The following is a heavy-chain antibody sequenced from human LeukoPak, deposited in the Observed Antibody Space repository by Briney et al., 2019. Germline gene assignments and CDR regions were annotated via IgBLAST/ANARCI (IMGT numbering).Heavy chain of an antibody. V-gene: IGHV3-53*01. CDR3: AREGKTGTTYY. J-gene: IGHJ4*02. D-gene: IGHD1-7*01. CDR2: IYSGGST. CDR1: GFTVSSNY. Sequence: PGGSLRLSCAASGFTVSSNYMSWVRQAPGKGLEWVSVIYSGGSTYYADSVKGRFTISRDNSKNTLYLQMSSLRAEDTAVYYCAREGKTGTTYYWGQGTLVTVSS.